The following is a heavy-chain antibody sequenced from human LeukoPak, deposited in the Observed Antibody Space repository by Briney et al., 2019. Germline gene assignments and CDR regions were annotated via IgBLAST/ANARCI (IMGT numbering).Heavy chain of an antibody. V-gene: IGHV1-18*01. J-gene: IGHJ6*02. D-gene: IGHD3-3*01. Sequence: ASVKVSCKASGYTFTSYGISWVRQAPGQGLEWMGWISAYSGNTNYAQKLQGRVTMTTDTSTSTAYMELRSLRSDDTAVYYCARAPEDRFWSGYYGSHTYYGMDVWGQGTTVTVSS. CDR3: ARAPEDRFWSGYYGSHTYYGMDV. CDR1: GYTFTSYG. CDR2: ISAYSGNT.